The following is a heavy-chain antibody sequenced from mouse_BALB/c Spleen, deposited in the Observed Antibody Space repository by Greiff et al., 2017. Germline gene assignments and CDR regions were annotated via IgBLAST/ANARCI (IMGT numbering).Heavy chain of an antibody. CDR2: ISSGGST. D-gene: IGHD1-1*01. J-gene: IGHJ2*01. Sequence: DVKLVESGGGLVKPGGSLKLSCAASGFTFSSYAMSWVRQTPEKRLEWVASISSGGSTYYPDSVKGRFTISRDNARNILYLQMSSLRSEDTAMYYCAREEGITTGFDYWGQGTTLTVSS. CDR3: AREEGITTGFDY. V-gene: IGHV5-6-5*01. CDR1: GFTFSSYA.